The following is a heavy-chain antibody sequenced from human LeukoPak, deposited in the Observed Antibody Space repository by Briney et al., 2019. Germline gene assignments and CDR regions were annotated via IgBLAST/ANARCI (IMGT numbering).Heavy chain of an antibody. J-gene: IGHJ4*02. CDR2: LNHSGST. D-gene: IGHD3-22*01. V-gene: IGHV4-34*01. Sequence: SETLSLTCAVYGGSFSGYYWSWIRQRPGKGLEWIGELNHSGSTNYNPSLKSRVTISVDTSKNQFSLKLSSVTAADTAVYYCASINYYDSSGYYPEGSYWGQGTLVTVSS. CDR3: ASINYYDSSGYYPEGSY. CDR1: GGSFSGYY.